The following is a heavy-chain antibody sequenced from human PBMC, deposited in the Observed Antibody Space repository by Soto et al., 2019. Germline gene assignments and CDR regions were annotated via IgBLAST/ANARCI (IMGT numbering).Heavy chain of an antibody. Sequence: PGGSLRLSCAASGFTFSSYAMSWVRQAPGKGLEWVSTIIGSGGNTYYADSVKGRFTISRDNSKNTLYLQMNGLRAADTAIYYCAKGNYGGNPGSDYWGQGTLVTVSS. CDR1: GFTFSSYA. CDR2: IIGSGGNT. J-gene: IGHJ4*02. CDR3: AKGNYGGNPGSDY. D-gene: IGHD4-17*01. V-gene: IGHV3-23*01.